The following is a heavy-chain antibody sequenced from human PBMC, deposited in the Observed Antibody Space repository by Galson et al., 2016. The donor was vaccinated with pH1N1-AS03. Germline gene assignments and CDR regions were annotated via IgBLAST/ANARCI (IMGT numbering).Heavy chain of an antibody. J-gene: IGHJ4*02. CDR1: GYIFTSYW. CDR2: IYPGDSDT. CDR3: ARQVREGYNDYFDY. V-gene: IGHV5-51*01. Sequence: SGAEVKKPGESLKISCKTSGYIFTSYWVAWVRHMPGKGLEWMGTIYPGDSDTRYSTSFQGQVTNSADRSIHTAYLQWSSLMVSDTAIYYRARQVREGYNDYFDYWGQGILVTVSS. D-gene: IGHD5-24*01.